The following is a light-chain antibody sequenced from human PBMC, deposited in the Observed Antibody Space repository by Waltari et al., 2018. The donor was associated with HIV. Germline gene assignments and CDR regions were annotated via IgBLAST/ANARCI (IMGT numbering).Light chain of an antibody. Sequence: QTVVTQEQSFSVSPGGTVTLTCGLSSGAVSTGYYPSWYQQTPGQAPRTLIYSTNTRSSGVPDRCPGSILWNKAALTITGAQADDESDYYCVLYMGSGSCMFGGGTKLTVL. V-gene: IGLV8-61*01. CDR3: VLYMGSGSCM. CDR2: STN. CDR1: SGAVSTGYY. J-gene: IGLJ3*02.